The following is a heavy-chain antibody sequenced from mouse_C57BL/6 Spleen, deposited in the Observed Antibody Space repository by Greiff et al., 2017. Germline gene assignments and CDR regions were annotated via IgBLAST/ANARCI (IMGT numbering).Heavy chain of an antibody. CDR1: GYTFTDYY. CDR3: ARGPGRGYAMDY. Sequence: VQLKQSGPELVKPGASVKISCKASGYTFTDYYMNWVKQSHGKSLEWIGDINPNNGGTSYNQKFKGKATLTVDKSSSTAYMELRSLTSEDSAVYYCARGPGRGYAMDYWGQGTSVTVSS. D-gene: IGHD4-1*01. V-gene: IGHV1-26*01. J-gene: IGHJ4*01. CDR2: INPNNGGT.